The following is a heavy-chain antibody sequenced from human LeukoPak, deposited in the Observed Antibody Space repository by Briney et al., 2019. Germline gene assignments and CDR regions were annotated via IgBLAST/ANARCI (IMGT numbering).Heavy chain of an antibody. CDR3: ARVYGGEIDY. V-gene: IGHV3-30*03. CDR1: GFTFSSYA. Sequence: PGGSLRLSCVVSGFTFSSYAMSWVRQAPGKGLEWVTLISFNGNDKKYADSVKGRFTVSRDNSRNTVFLQMNSLRPEDTALYYCARVYGGEIDYWGQGSQVTVSS. J-gene: IGHJ4*02. CDR2: ISFNGNDK. D-gene: IGHD2-8*01.